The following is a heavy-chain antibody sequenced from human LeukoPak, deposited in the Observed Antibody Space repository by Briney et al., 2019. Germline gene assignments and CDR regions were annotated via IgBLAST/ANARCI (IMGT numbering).Heavy chain of an antibody. CDR2: ISSTSGTI. D-gene: IGHD6-13*01. CDR3: ASSAAGDYRSSWYFVN. V-gene: IGHV3-48*04. J-gene: IGHJ4*02. CDR1: GFTFGDYA. Sequence: GGSLRLSCTASGFTFGDYAMSWVRQAPGKGLEWVSYISSTSGTIYYADSVKGRFAISRDNAKNSLFLQMNSLRAEDTAVYYCASSAAGDYRSSWYFVNWGQGTLVTVSS.